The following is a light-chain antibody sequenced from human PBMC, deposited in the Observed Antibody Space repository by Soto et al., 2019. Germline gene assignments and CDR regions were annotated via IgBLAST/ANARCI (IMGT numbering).Light chain of an antibody. J-gene: IGKJ1*01. CDR2: AAS. CDR1: HVISNY. Sequence: DIQMTQSPSSLSASVGDRVTITCRASHVISNYVAWYQQKPGKVPKLLIFAASTLQSGVPSRFSGSGSGTDFTLTISSQQPEDVATYYCQKYSSAPRTFGQGTKVEIK. V-gene: IGKV1-27*01. CDR3: QKYSSAPRT.